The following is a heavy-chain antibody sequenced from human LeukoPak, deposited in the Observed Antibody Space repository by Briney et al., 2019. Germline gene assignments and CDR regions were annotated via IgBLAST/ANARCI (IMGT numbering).Heavy chain of an antibody. CDR2: MNSGGDT. V-gene: IGHV3-53*01. D-gene: IGHD3-10*01. Sequence: GGSLRLSCAASGFTFSSYSMNWVRQAPGKGLEWVSAMNSGGDTYYADSVRGRFIISRDKSRNTLYLQMNSLRVDDTAVYYCARGGSMVRGVLWGQGTLVTVSS. CDR1: GFTFSSYS. CDR3: ARGGSMVRGVL. J-gene: IGHJ4*02.